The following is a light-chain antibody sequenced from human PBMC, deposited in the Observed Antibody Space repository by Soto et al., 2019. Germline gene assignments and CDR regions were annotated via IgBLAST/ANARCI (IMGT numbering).Light chain of an antibody. J-gene: IGLJ1*01. Sequence: QPALTRAVSVSGFPGRWITISCTGNSSDVGSYNLVSWYQQHPGKAPKLMIYEGSKRPSGVSNRFSGSKSGNTASLTISGLQAEDEADYYCCSYAGSSTPYVFGTGTKVTVL. CDR3: CSYAGSSTPYV. V-gene: IGLV2-23*01. CDR2: EGS. CDR1: SSDVGSYNL.